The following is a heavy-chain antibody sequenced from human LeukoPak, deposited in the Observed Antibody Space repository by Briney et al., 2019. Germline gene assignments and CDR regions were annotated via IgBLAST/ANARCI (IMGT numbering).Heavy chain of an antibody. CDR3: ARDVVATYFDY. CDR1: GGSISSYY. Sequence: PSETLSLTCTVSGGSISSYYWSWIRQPPGKGLEWIGYIYYSGSTNYNPSLKSRVTTSVDTSKNQFSLKLSSVTAADTAVYYCARDVVATYFDYWGQGTLVTVSS. D-gene: IGHD5-12*01. V-gene: IGHV4-59*12. CDR2: IYYSGST. J-gene: IGHJ4*02.